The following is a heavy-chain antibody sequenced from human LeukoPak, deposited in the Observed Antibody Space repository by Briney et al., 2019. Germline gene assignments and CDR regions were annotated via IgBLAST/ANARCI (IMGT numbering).Heavy chain of an antibody. D-gene: IGHD6-13*01. CDR1: GGSISSGSYY. Sequence: SETLSLTCTVSGGSISSGSYYWSWIRQPAGKGLEWIGRIYTSGSTNYNPSLKSRVTISVDTSKNQISLKLSSVTAADTAVYYCASGIAADFYWGQGTLVTVSS. J-gene: IGHJ4*02. CDR3: ASGIAADFY. CDR2: IYTSGST. V-gene: IGHV4-61*02.